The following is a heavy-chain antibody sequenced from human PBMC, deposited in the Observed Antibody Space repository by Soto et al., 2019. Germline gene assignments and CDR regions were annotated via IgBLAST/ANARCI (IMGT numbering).Heavy chain of an antibody. Sequence: GGSLRLSCAASGFTFSSYWMHWVRQAPGKGLVWVSRINSDGSSTSYADSVKGRFTISRDNAKNSLYLQMNSLRAEDTAVYYCAGAPRSTMVRGPPHDAFDIWGQGTMVTVSS. CDR1: GFTFSSYW. CDR2: INSDGSST. D-gene: IGHD3-10*01. V-gene: IGHV3-74*01. J-gene: IGHJ3*02. CDR3: AGAPRSTMVRGPPHDAFDI.